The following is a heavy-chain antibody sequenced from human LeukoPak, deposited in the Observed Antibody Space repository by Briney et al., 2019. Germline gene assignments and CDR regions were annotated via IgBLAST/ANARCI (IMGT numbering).Heavy chain of an antibody. CDR2: IYHSGST. V-gene: IGHV4-31*03. CDR3: ARDGHYYDSSGYYIHNAFDI. D-gene: IGHD3-22*01. J-gene: IGHJ3*02. CDR1: GASISSGGSY. Sequence: PSETLSLTCTVSGASISSGGSYWSLIRQHPGKGLEWIGYIYHSGSTYYNPSLKSRVTISVDRSKNQFSLKLKSVTAADTAVYYCARDGHYYDSSGYYIHNAFDIWGQGTMVTVSS.